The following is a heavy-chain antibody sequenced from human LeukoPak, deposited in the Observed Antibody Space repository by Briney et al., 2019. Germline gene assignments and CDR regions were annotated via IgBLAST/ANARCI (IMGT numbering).Heavy chain of an antibody. Sequence: PGGSLRLSCAASGFTFNTYAMSWVRQAPGKGLEWVAVIWYDASNKYYADSVKGRFTISRDNSKNTLYLQMNSLRDDDTAVYYCVRGVGVSRFNYFDPWGQGTLVTVSS. V-gene: IGHV3-33*08. CDR2: IWYDASNK. CDR3: VRGVGVSRFNYFDP. J-gene: IGHJ5*02. D-gene: IGHD1-26*01. CDR1: GFTFNTYA.